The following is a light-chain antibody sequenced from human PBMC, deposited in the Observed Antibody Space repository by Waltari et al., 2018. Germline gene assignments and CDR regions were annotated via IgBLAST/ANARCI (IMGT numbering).Light chain of an antibody. Sequence: ELVLTQSPDSQSVTPKEKVTITCRASQSICRSLHRYQRKPGQSPNLLIKYASQSISGVPSRFSGSGSGTDFTLTITSLEAEDAATYFCHQSSKLPITFGQGTRLEI. V-gene: IGKV6-21*02. J-gene: IGKJ5*01. CDR2: YAS. CDR3: HQSSKLPIT. CDR1: QSICRS.